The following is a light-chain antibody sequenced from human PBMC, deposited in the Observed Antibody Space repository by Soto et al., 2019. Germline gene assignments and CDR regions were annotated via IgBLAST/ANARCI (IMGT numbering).Light chain of an antibody. J-gene: IGLJ1*01. CDR2: DVS. CDR1: SSDVGGCNY. V-gene: IGLV2-14*01. CDR3: SSYTTSNTRQIV. Sequence: QSVLTQPASVPGSPGQSITISCTGTSSDVGGCNYVSWYQQHPGKAPKFMIYDVSNRPSGVSNRFSGSKSGNTASLTISGLQAEDEADYYCSSYTTSNTRQIVFGTGTKVTVL.